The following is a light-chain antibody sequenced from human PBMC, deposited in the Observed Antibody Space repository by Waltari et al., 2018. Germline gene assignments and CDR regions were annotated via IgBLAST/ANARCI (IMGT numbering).Light chain of an antibody. Sequence: DIQMTQSPSTLSASVGDRVTITCRASQSIGYWLAWYQQKPGKAPKHLIQKASRLQGGIPSRFGGSGSGTEFTLTISSLQPDDSATYHCQQYSSESYTFGQGTKLEIK. V-gene: IGKV1-5*03. J-gene: IGKJ2*01. CDR2: KAS. CDR3: QQYSSESYT. CDR1: QSIGYW.